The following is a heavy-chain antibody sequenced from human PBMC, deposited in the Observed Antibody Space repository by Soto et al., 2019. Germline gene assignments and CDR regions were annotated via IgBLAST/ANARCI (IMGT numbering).Heavy chain of an antibody. V-gene: IGHV3-48*01. J-gene: IGHJ4*02. CDR3: ARAQKVVAATYIDY. D-gene: IGHD2-15*01. CDR1: GFTFRSYS. CDR2: ISASGSTI. Sequence: EVQLVESGGGLVQPGGSLRVSCAASGFTFRSYSMNWVRQAPGKGLEWVSYISASGSTIYYADSVKGRFTISRDNAKNSLYLQMNSLRVEDTAVYYCARAQKVVAATYIDYWGQGTLVTVSS.